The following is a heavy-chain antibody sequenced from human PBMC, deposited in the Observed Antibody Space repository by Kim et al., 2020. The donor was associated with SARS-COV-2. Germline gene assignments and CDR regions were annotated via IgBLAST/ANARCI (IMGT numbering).Heavy chain of an antibody. J-gene: IGHJ1*01. D-gene: IGHD3-22*01. V-gene: IGHV3-30*04. Sequence: GGSLRLSCAASGFTFSSYAMHWVRQAPGKGLEWVAVISYDGSNKYYADSVKGRFTISRDNSKTTLYLQMNSLRAEDTAVYYCARDSGGGYYYVYFQHWGQGTLVTVSS. CDR2: ISYDGSNK. CDR3: ARDSGGGYYYVYFQH. CDR1: GFTFSSYA.